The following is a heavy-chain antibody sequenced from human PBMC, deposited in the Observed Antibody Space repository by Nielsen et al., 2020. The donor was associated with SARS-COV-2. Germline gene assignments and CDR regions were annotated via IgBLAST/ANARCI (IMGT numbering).Heavy chain of an antibody. D-gene: IGHD4-17*01. Sequence: ASVKVSCKASGYTFTGYYMHWVRQAPGQGLEWMGRINPNSGGTNYAQKFQGRVTMTRDTSISTAYMELRSLRSDDTAVYYCARDGGGDYVPFDYWGQGTLVTVSS. CDR3: ARDGGGDYVPFDY. CDR2: INPNSGGT. CDR1: GYTFTGYY. V-gene: IGHV1-2*06. J-gene: IGHJ4*02.